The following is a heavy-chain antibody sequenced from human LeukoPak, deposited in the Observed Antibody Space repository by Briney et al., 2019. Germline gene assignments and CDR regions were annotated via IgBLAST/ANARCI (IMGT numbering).Heavy chain of an antibody. D-gene: IGHD3-22*01. Sequence: GGSLRLSCAASGFRFSSYAMSWVRQAPGKGLEWVSAISGSGVSTYYADSVKGRFTVSRDNSKNTLYLQMNSLRAEDTAVYYCARDQARTYYYDSSGVDYWGQGTLVTVSS. J-gene: IGHJ4*02. CDR3: ARDQARTYYYDSSGVDY. CDR2: ISGSGVST. V-gene: IGHV3-23*01. CDR1: GFRFSSYA.